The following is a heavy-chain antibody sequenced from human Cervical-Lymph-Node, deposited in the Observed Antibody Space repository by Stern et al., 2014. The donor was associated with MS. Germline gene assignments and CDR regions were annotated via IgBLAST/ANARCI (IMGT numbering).Heavy chain of an antibody. Sequence: VQLVESGPGLVKPSETLSLTCTVSGGSIGRYYWSWVRQPPGKSLEWIGYLYHNGNTNYNPSLKSRVSRSVDTSKNHFSLNLPSVPAADPAVYYCTRAGRSSLSEYFQPGGRASLAPVSS. CDR3: TRAGRSSLSEYFQP. CDR2: LYHNGNT. J-gene: IGHJ1*01. D-gene: IGHD6-6*01. CDR1: GGSIGRYY. V-gene: IGHV4-59*08.